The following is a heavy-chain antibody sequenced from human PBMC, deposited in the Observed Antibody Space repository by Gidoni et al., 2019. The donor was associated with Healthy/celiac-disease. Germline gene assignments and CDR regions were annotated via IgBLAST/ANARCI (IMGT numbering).Heavy chain of an antibody. V-gene: IGHV3-23*01. Sequence: EVQLLESGGGLVQPGGSLRLSCAASGFTFSSYAMSWVRQAPGKGLEWVSAISGSGGSTYYADSVKGRFTISRDNSKNTLYLQMNSRRAEDTAVYYCAKGGVGGSYSFWFDPWGQGTLVTVSS. CDR2: ISGSGGST. J-gene: IGHJ5*02. CDR3: AKGGVGGSYSFWFDP. D-gene: IGHD1-26*01. CDR1: GFTFSSYA.